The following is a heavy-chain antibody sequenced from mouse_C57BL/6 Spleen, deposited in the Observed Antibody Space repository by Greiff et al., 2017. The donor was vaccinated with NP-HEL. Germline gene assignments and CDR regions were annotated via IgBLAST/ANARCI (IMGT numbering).Heavy chain of an antibody. V-gene: IGHV1-64*01. J-gene: IGHJ4*01. CDR2: IHPNSGST. D-gene: IGHD1-1*01. Sequence: QVQLQQPVAELVKPGASVKLSCKASGYTFTSYWMHWVKQRPGQGLEWIGMIHPNSGSTNYNEKFKSKATLTVDKSSSTAYMQLSSLTSEDSAVYYCARKGVYYYGSKDAMDYWGQGTSVTVSS. CDR1: GYTFTSYW. CDR3: ARKGVYYYGSKDAMDY.